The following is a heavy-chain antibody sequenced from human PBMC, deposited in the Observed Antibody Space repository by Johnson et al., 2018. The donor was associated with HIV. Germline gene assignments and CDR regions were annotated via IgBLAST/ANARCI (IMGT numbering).Heavy chain of an antibody. CDR3: CYGSGTYDGPAFDI. V-gene: IGHV3-66*02. J-gene: IGHJ3*02. Sequence: VQLVESGGGLMQPGGSLRLSCAASGFIVSSNCMTWVRQAPGKGLEWVSVIYSGGSTYYADSVKGRFTISRDNSKNTLYLQMNSLIPEDTAVYYCCYGSGTYDGPAFDIWGQGTVVIVSS. CDR2: IYSGGST. CDR1: GFIVSSNC. D-gene: IGHD3-10*01.